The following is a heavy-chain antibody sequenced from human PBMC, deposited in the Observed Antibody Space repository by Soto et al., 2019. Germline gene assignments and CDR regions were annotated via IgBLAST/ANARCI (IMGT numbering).Heavy chain of an antibody. J-gene: IGHJ4*02. D-gene: IGHD3-22*01. V-gene: IGHV1-69*13. CDR1: GGNFSSYA. CDR3: ARPYYYDSSGYYV. CDR2: IIPIFGTA. Sequence: SVKVSCKASGGNFSSYAISWVRQAPGQGLEWMGGIIPIFGTANYAQKFQGRVTITADESTSTAHMELSSLRSEDTAVYYCARPYYYDSSGYYVWGQGTLVTVSS.